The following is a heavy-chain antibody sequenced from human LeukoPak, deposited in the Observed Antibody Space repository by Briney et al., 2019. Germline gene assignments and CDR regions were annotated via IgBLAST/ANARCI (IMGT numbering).Heavy chain of an antibody. V-gene: IGHV3-23*01. CDR2: ISGSGGST. J-gene: IGHJ4*02. Sequence: GGSLRLSCAASRFTFSSYAMSWVRQAPEKGLEWVSTISGSGGSTYYADSVKGRFTISRDNPKNTLYLHMNSLRAEDTAVYYCAKGCAGGGSCYILDYWGQGTLVTVSA. CDR1: RFTFSSYA. CDR3: AKGCAGGGSCYILDY. D-gene: IGHD2-15*01.